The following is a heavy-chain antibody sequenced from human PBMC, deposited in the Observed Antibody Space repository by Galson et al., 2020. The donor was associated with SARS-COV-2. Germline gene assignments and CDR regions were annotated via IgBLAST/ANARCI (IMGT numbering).Heavy chain of an antibody. CDR1: GYSFTSYW. CDR3: AMYIVVVPAAIPRFSLLLDI. Sequence: GESLKISCKGSGYSFTSYWIGWVRQMPGKGLEWMGIIYPGDSDTRYSPSFQGQVTISADKSISTAYLQWSSLKASDTAMYYCAMYIVVVPAAIPRFSLLLDIWGQGTMVTVSS. J-gene: IGHJ3*02. V-gene: IGHV5-51*01. D-gene: IGHD2-2*01. CDR2: IYPGDSDT.